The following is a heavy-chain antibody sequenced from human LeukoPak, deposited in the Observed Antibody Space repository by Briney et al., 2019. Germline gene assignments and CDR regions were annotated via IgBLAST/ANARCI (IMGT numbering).Heavy chain of an antibody. CDR3: ARLLPYCSDVICYFWEYFDY. CDR2: CYYTEDP. Sequence: PSETLSLTCSVSGGSISSSTYSCRPSRQPPAKVLEWIGSCYYTEDPYYGPPLKTRVTISVDTSKNQFSLNLTSLTAADTPVYYCARLLPYCSDVICYFWEYFDYWGQGTLVTVSS. D-gene: IGHD2-15*01. V-gene: IGHV4-39*01. CDR1: GGSISSSTYS. J-gene: IGHJ4*02.